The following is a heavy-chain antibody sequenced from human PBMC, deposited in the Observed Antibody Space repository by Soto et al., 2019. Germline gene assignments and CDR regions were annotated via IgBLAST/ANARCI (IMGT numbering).Heavy chain of an antibody. CDR1: GGSFSGYY. J-gene: IGHJ4*02. V-gene: IGHV4-34*01. D-gene: IGHD5-18*01. Sequence: SLTCAVCGGSFSGYYWSWIRQPPGKGLEWIGEINHSGSTNYNPSLKSRVTISVDTSKNQFSLKLSSVTAADTAVYYCARSGYSYGPNPLLYWGQGTLVTVSS. CDR2: INHSGST. CDR3: ARSGYSYGPNPLLY.